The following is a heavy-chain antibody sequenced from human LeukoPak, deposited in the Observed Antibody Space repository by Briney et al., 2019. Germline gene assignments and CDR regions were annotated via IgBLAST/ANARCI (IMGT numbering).Heavy chain of an antibody. CDR1: GFTVSTSY. J-gene: IGHJ4*02. CDR2: ISSSGSTI. Sequence: GGSLRLSCVASGFTVSTSYMTWVRQAPGKGLEWVSYISSSGSTIYYADSVKGRFTISRDNAKNSLYLQMNSLRAEDTAVYYCARVGSGTTSFDYWGQGTLVTVSS. D-gene: IGHD1-1*01. CDR3: ARVGSGTTSFDY. V-gene: IGHV3-11*01.